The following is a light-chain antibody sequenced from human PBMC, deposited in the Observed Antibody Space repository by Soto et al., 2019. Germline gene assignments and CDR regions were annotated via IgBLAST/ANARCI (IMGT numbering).Light chain of an antibody. Sequence: EIVLTQSPGTLSLSPGERATLSCRASQSVSSRYLAWYQQKPRQAPSVLIYEASSRATGILVRFSVSGSGTDYTITIRRLEPEDFAVYYCQQYGSSPPYAFGQGTQVEIK. J-gene: IGKJ2*01. V-gene: IGKV3-20*01. CDR1: QSVSSRY. CDR3: QQYGSSPPYA. CDR2: EAS.